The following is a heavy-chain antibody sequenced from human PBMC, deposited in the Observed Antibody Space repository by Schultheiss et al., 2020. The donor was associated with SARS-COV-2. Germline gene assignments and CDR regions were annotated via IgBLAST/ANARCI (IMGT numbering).Heavy chain of an antibody. CDR2: INHSGST. CDR1: GGSFSGYY. Sequence: GSLRLSCAVYGGSFSGYYWSWIRQPPGKGLEWIGEINHSGSTNYNPSLKSRVTISVDTSKNQFSLKLSSVTAADTAVYYCARGSVNYYDSSGYFRHYGMDVWGQGTTVTVSS. CDR3: ARGSVNYYDSSGYFRHYGMDV. V-gene: IGHV4-34*01. D-gene: IGHD3-22*01. J-gene: IGHJ6*02.